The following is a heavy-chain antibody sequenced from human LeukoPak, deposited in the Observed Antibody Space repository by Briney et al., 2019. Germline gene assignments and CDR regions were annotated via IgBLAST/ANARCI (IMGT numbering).Heavy chain of an antibody. D-gene: IGHD6-13*01. V-gene: IGHV4-30-2*01. CDR1: GGSISSGGYY. CDR2: IYESGST. CDR3: ARDLGEGSSWYSWDY. Sequence: SQTLSLTCTVSGGSISSGGYYWSWIRQPPGKGLEWIGYIYESGSTYYNPSLKSRVTISVDRSKNQFSLKLSSVTAADTAVYYCARDLGEGSSWYSWDYWGQGTLVTVSS. J-gene: IGHJ4*02.